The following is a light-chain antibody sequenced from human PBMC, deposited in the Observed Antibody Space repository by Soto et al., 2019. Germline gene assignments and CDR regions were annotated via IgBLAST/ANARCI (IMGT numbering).Light chain of an antibody. CDR3: TSYTSSGTLV. CDR1: SSDVGGYNY. Sequence: QSALTQPASVSGSPGQSITISCTGTSSDVGGYNYVSWYRQHPGRAPTLIIYEIHNRPSGVSHRFSGSKSGNTASLTISGLLAEDEADYYCTSYTSSGTLVFGGGTKLTVL. J-gene: IGLJ3*02. CDR2: EIH. V-gene: IGLV2-14*01.